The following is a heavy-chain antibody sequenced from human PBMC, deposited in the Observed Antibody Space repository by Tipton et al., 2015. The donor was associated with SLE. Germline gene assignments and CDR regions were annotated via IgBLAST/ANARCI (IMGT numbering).Heavy chain of an antibody. CDR1: GGSIGSYY. CDR2: IYYSGST. D-gene: IGHD2-2*01. J-gene: IGHJ6*03. CDR3: ARGYCSSTSCYYYYMDV. Sequence: TLSLTCTVSGGSIGSYYWSWIRQPPGKGLEWIGYIYYSGSTNYNPSLKSRVTISVDTSKNQFSLKLSSVTAADTAVYYCARGYCSSTSCYYYYMDVWGKGTTVTVSS. V-gene: IGHV4-59*01.